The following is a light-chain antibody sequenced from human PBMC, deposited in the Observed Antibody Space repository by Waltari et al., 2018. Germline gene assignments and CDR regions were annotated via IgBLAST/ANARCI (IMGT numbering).Light chain of an antibody. CDR3: QSFDRNSQRV. Sequence: FMLTQPHSVSESPGNTVTISCTRSSGSVASHPVQCFQQRPVSAPTTVIYDDTQRPSGVPDRFSGSIDTSSNSASLTISGLQTEDEADYYCQSFDRNSQRVFGGGTRLTVL. V-gene: IGLV6-57*03. CDR2: DDT. CDR1: SGSVASHP. J-gene: IGLJ3*02.